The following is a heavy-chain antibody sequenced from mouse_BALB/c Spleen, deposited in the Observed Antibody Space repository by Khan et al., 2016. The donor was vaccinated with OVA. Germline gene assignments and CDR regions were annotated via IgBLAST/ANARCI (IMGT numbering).Heavy chain of an antibody. CDR1: GYAITSDYA. J-gene: IGHJ2*01. CDR3: VRSGTISTVVVTDFDF. V-gene: IGHV3-2*02. D-gene: IGHD1-1*01. Sequence: EVQLQESGPGLVKPSQSLSLTCTVTGYAITSDYAWNWIRQFPGNKLEWMGYIKYSGSTSYNPSLKSRISITRDTSKNQFFLQLNSVTNEDTATYYCVRSGTISTVVVTDFDFWGQGTTLTVSS. CDR2: IKYSGST.